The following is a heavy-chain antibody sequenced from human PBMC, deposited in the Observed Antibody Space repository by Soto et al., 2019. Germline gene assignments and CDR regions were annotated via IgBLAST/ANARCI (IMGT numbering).Heavy chain of an antibody. Sequence: EVQLLESGGGLVQPGGSLRLSCAASGFTFNTYVMNWVRQAPGKGLEWVSPISYSADKTHYADSVKGRFTISRDNSRDTLFMHMTSPRADAAAVYYCARRARTATTTGGAFDVWGQGTMVTVSS. D-gene: IGHD1-1*01. CDR2: ISYSADKT. CDR3: ARRARTATTTGGAFDV. J-gene: IGHJ3*01. CDR1: GFTFNTYV. V-gene: IGHV3-23*01.